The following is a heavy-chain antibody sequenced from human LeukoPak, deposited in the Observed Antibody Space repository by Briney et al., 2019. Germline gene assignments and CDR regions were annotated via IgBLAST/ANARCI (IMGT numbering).Heavy chain of an antibody. V-gene: IGHV3-48*03. J-gene: IGHJ4*02. CDR3: ARDRAAAGYDY. D-gene: IGHD6-13*01. CDR2: ISSSGSTI. Sequence: GGSLRLSWAASGFTFSSYEMNWVRQAPGKGLEWVSYISSSGSTIYYADSVKGRFTISRDNAKNSLYLQINSLRAEDTAVYYCARDRAAAGYDYWGQGPLVTVSS. CDR1: GFTFSSYE.